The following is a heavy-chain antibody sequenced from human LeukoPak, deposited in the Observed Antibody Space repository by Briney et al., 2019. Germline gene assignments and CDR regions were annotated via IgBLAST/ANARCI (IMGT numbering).Heavy chain of an antibody. CDR1: GFTFSSYG. CDR2: IWYEGSNK. J-gene: IGHJ4*02. V-gene: IGHV3-33*01. CDR3: ARELLGAPTPGAY. Sequence: GRSLRLSCAASGFTFSSYGMHWVRQAPGKWLEWVAVIWYEGSNKYYAGSVKVRFTISRDNSKNTLYLQMNSLRAEDTAVYYCARELLGAPTPGAYWGQGTRVTVSS. D-gene: IGHD7-27*01.